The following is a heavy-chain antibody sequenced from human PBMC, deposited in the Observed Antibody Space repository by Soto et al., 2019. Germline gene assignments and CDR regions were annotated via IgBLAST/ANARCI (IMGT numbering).Heavy chain of an antibody. V-gene: IGHV3-74*01. Sequence: GGSLRLSCAVSGFPFANHWMHWVRQAPGKGLEWVSRTTSDGATRDYADSVKGRFTVSRDNAKNTLYLHMNSLRAEDTAVYYCATAEVDYWGPGTLVTVSS. CDR2: TTSDGATR. CDR3: ATAEVDY. J-gene: IGHJ4*02. CDR1: GFPFANHW.